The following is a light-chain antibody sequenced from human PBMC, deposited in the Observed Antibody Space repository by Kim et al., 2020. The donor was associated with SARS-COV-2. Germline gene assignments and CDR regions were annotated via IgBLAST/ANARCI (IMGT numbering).Light chain of an antibody. CDR2: QDS. V-gene: IGLV3-1*01. J-gene: IGLJ3*02. Sequence: SYELTQPPSVSVSPGQTASITCSGDKLGDKYACWYQQKPGQSPVMVIYQDSKRPSGIPERFSGSNSGNTATLTISGTQPMDEADFYCQAWDSNTGVFGGGTNVTVL. CDR3: QAWDSNTGV. CDR1: KLGDKY.